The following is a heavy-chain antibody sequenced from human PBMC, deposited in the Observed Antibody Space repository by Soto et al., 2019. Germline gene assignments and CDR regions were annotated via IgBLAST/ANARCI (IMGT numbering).Heavy chain of an antibody. CDR2: ISSNGGSK. J-gene: IGHJ3*02. V-gene: IGHV3-64D*09. CDR1: GFTFSSYA. D-gene: IGHD3-10*01. Sequence: GGSLRLSCSASGFTFSSYAMHWVRQAPGKGLEYVSAISSNGGSKYYADSVKGRFTISRDNSKNTLYLQMSSLRAEDTAVYYCVIESQYYYGSGSYYNDAFDIWGQGTMVTVSS. CDR3: VIESQYYYGSGSYYNDAFDI.